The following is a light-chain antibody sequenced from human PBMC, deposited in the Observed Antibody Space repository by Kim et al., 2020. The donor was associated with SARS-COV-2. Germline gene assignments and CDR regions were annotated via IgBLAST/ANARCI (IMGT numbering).Light chain of an antibody. CDR1: SGDSSYA. CDR3: QTWGTGIGV. CDR2: LNSDGSH. V-gene: IGLV4-69*01. Sequence: ASVKRTCTLGSGDSSYAIALHQQQPEKGPRYLMKLNSDGSHTKGDGIPDRFSGSSSGAERYLTISSLQSEDEADYYCQTWGTGIGVFGGGTQLTVL. J-gene: IGLJ2*01.